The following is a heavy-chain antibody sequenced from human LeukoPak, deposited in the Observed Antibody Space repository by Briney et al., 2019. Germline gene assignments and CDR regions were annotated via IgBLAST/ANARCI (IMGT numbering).Heavy chain of an antibody. J-gene: IGHJ3*01. V-gene: IGHV2-5*02. D-gene: IGHD2-2*01. CDR2: IYWDDGR. Sequence: KRSGPTLVNPTQTLTLTCTFSGFSLITGGVAVGWIRQPPGKALEWLAVIYWDDGRRYSPSLESRLTITKDTSKNQVVLTMTNVDLVDTATYYCASKGDKVTSDGFDFWGQGTMVIVSS. CDR1: GFSLITGGVA. CDR3: ASKGDKVTSDGFDF.